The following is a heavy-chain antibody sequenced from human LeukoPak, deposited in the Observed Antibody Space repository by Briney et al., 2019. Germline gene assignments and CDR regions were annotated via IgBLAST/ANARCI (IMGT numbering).Heavy chain of an antibody. J-gene: IGHJ6*02. CDR1: GFTFSSYG. CDR2: ISYDGSNK. Sequence: GGSLRLSCAASGFTFSSYGMHWVRQAPGKGLEWVAVISYDGSNKYYADSVKGRFTISRDNSKNTLYLQMNSLRAEDTAVYYCAKELPEDRDVVVPAAPYYYYYYYGMDVWGQGTTVTASS. CDR3: AKELPEDRDVVVPAAPYYYYYYYGMDV. D-gene: IGHD2-2*01. V-gene: IGHV3-30*18.